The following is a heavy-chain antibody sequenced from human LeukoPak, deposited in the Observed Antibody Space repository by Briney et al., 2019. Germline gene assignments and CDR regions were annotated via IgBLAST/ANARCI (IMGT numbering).Heavy chain of an antibody. V-gene: IGHV1-18*01. CDR2: ISAYNGNT. Sequence: ASVKVSCKASGGTFSSYAISWVRQAPGQGLEWMGWISAYNGNTNYAQKLQGRVTMTTDTSTSTAYMELGSLRSDDTAVYYCARDLGYYYDSSGYYFSWNYYYYGMDVWGQGTTVTVSS. CDR3: ARDLGYYYDSSGYYFSWNYYYYGMDV. CDR1: GGTFSSYA. J-gene: IGHJ6*02. D-gene: IGHD3-22*01.